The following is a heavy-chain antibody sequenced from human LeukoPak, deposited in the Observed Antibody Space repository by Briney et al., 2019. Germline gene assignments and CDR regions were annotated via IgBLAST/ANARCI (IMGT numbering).Heavy chain of an antibody. J-gene: IGHJ4*02. CDR3: ARAPVGGGRSSGYLDY. D-gene: IGHD3-22*01. CDR2: IIPIFGTA. Sequence: SVRVSCKASGGTFSSYAISWVRQAPGQGLEWMGGIIPIFGTANYAQKFQGRVTITADESTSTAYMELSSLRSDDTAVYYCARAPVGGGRSSGYLDYWGQGTLVTVSS. CDR1: GGTFSSYA. V-gene: IGHV1-69*13.